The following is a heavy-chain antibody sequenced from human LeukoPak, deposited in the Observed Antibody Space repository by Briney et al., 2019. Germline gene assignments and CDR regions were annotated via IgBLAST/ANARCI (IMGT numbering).Heavy chain of an antibody. V-gene: IGHV1-2*02. CDR3: ARQSIGSHYYFDY. CDR2: IYPNSSNT. CDR1: GYTFTDCY. Sequence: GASVKVSCKASGYTFTDCYFHWVRQAPGQGLEWMGWIYPNSSNTNYAQKFQGRVTMTNDTSISTAYMELSRLRSDDTAVYYCARQSIGSHYYFDYWGQGTLVTVSS. D-gene: IGHD1-26*01. J-gene: IGHJ4*02.